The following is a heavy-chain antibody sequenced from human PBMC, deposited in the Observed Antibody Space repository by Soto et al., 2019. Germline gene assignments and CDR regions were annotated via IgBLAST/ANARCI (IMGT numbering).Heavy chain of an antibody. Sequence: PSETLSLTCPVSGASISSYYWSWIRQPPGKGLEWIGYVYYSGSTNYNPSLKSRVTISVDTSKNQFSLKLSSVTAADTAMYYCARDTTPSLWGQGTLVTVSS. J-gene: IGHJ4*02. V-gene: IGHV4-59*01. CDR2: VYYSGST. CDR3: ARDTTPSL. D-gene: IGHD1-1*01. CDR1: GASISSYY.